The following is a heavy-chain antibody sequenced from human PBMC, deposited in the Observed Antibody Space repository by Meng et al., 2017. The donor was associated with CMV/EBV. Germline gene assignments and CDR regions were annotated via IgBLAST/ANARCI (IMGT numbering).Heavy chain of an antibody. CDR2: IYYSGRT. D-gene: IGHD3-22*01. CDR1: GGSSSNSSYC. V-gene: IGHV4-39*07. CDR3: ARGVVTMIVVYDP. Sequence: QLRLQRGGLGLREPSEPRALTCTFSGGSSSNSSYCCGWLRQPPGKGREWIGSIYYSGRTYYNPSLKSRVTISVDTSKNQFSLKLSSVTAADTAVYSCARGVVTMIVVYDPWGQGTLVTVSS. J-gene: IGHJ5*02.